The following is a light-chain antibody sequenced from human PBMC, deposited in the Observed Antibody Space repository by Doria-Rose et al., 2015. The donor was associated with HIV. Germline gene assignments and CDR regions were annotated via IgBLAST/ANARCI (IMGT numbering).Light chain of an antibody. CDR1: QSISNW. J-gene: IGKJ1*01. Sequence: DIRLTQSPSTLSASIGDRVTITCRASQSISNWLAWHQQQPWQAPKLLIYKASTLQSGVPSRFRGSGSGTEFTLTINSLQPDDFATYYCQHFDKYFSWTFGHGTKVDIK. CDR2: KAS. V-gene: IGKV1-5*03. CDR3: QHFDKYFSWT.